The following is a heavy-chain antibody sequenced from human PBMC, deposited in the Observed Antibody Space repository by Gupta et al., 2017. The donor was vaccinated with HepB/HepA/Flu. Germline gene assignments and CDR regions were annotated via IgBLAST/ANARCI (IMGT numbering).Heavy chain of an antibody. J-gene: IGHJ4*02. Sequence: QVQLVQSGAEVNTPGASVKVSCTASGDTFTGKGIHWVPQAPGQRLEWMGWINAGNGDTEYSQMFQGRVAITRDTSASTSNMELSSLRSEDTAVYYCAIWAGGIAARAVFDFWGQGTLVTVSS. D-gene: IGHD6-13*01. CDR2: INAGNGDT. V-gene: IGHV1-3*01. CDR3: AIWAGGIAARAVFDF. CDR1: GDTFTGKG.